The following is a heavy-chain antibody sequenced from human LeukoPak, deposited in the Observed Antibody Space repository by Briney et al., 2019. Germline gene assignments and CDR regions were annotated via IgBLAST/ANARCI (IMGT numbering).Heavy chain of an antibody. D-gene: IGHD6-19*01. CDR3: ARGPTSVAGTRSWFDP. Sequence: SETLSLTCAVYGGSFSGYYWSWIRQPPGKGLEWIGEINHSGSTNYNPSLKSRVTISVDTSKNQFSLKLSSVTAADTAVHYCARGPTSVAGTRSWFDPWGQGTLVTVSS. J-gene: IGHJ5*02. CDR2: INHSGST. V-gene: IGHV4-34*01. CDR1: GGSFSGYY.